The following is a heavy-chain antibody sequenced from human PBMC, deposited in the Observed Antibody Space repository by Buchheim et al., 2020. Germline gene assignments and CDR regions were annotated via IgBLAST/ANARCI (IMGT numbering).Heavy chain of an antibody. J-gene: IGHJ6*02. CDR2: ISPVATNI. CDR1: GFTYSDYY. CDR3: ARDRNAAGMDV. D-gene: IGHD1-1*01. Sequence: QVQLVESGGGLVKPGGSLRLSCAASGFTYSDYYMSWIRQAPGKGLEWISYISPVATNIYYADSVKGRCTTSRDNAKNSLYLHMNSLRAEDTAVYFCARDRNAAGMDVWGQGTT. V-gene: IGHV3-11*01.